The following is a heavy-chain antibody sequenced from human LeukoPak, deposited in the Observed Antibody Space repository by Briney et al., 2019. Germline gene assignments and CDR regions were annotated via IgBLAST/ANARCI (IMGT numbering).Heavy chain of an antibody. Sequence: SETLSLTCTVSGYFISSGYYWGWIRQPPGKGLQWIGSIHHSGSTYNNPSLKSRVTISVDTSKNQFSPKLSSVTAADTAVYYCARTSSSGLVGGYYFDYWGQGTLVTVSS. J-gene: IGHJ4*02. CDR1: GYFISSGYY. D-gene: IGHD6-19*01. CDR3: ARTSSSGLVGGYYFDY. V-gene: IGHV4-38-2*02. CDR2: IHHSGST.